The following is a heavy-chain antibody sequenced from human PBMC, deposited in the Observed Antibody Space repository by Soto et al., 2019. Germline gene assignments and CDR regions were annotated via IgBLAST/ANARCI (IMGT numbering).Heavy chain of an antibody. Sequence: ASVKVSCKASGYIFTAYSMHWVRQAPGQGLEWMGVVNPSGGSTNYAQKFQGRITMTRDTSTSTVYMDLSSLTSEDTAVYYCAREENCSDGICYSEYFQRWGQGTLVTAPQ. J-gene: IGHJ1*01. D-gene: IGHD2-15*01. CDR3: AREENCSDGICYSEYFQR. CDR2: VNPSGGST. CDR1: GYIFTAYS. V-gene: IGHV1-46*01.